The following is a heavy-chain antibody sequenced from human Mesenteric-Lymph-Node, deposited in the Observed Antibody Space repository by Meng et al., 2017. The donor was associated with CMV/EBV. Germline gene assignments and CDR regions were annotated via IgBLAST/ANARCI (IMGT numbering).Heavy chain of an antibody. V-gene: IGHV1-2*02. J-gene: IGHJ5*01. CDR3: ATDREYYGSYFDS. D-gene: IGHD1-26*01. CDR1: GFTFSSYG. Sequence: GESLKISCAASGFTFSSYGMHWVRQAPGQGLQWMGWINPNSGGTDYARKFLGRVTMTWDTSISTAYMELRSLRSDDTALYFCATDREYYGSYFDSWGQGTLVTVSS. CDR2: INPNSGGT.